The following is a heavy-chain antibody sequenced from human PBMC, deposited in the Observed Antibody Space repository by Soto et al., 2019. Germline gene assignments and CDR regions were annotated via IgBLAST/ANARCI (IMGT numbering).Heavy chain of an antibody. Sequence: QVQLVESGGGVVQPGRSLRLSCAASGFTFSSYGMHWVRQAPGKGLEWVAVISYDGSNKYYADSVKGRFTISRDNSKNTLYLQMNSLRAEDTAVYYCAKAGGDYRYFYYWGQGTLVTVSS. D-gene: IGHD2-21*02. CDR1: GFTFSSYG. CDR2: ISYDGSNK. CDR3: AKAGGDYRYFYY. V-gene: IGHV3-30*18. J-gene: IGHJ4*02.